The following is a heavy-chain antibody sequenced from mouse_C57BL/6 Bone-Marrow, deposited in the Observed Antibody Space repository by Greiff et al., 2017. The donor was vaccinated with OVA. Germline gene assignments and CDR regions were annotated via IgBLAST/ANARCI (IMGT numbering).Heavy chain of an antibody. Sequence: QVQLKESGPGLVQPSQSLSITCTVSGFSLTSYGVHWVRQSPGKGLEWLGVIWSGGSTDYNAAFISRLSISKDNSKSQVFFKMNSLQADDTAIYYCARGKRTTVVATVRFPFDYWGQGTTLTVSS. CDR2: IWSGGST. CDR1: GFSLTSYG. D-gene: IGHD1-1*01. J-gene: IGHJ2*01. CDR3: ARGKRTTVVATVRFPFDY. V-gene: IGHV2-2*01.